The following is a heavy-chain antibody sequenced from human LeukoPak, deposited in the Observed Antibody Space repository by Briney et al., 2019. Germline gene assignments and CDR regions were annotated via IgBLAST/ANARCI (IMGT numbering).Heavy chain of an antibody. CDR2: INRSGST. D-gene: IGHD2-2*01. Sequence: KPSETLSLTCAVYGGSFSGYYWSWIRQPPGKGLEWIGEINRSGSTNYNPSLKSRVTISVDTSKNQFSLKLSSVTAADTAVYYCARGRDCSSTSCYLSRYYYYGMDVWGKGTAVTVSS. V-gene: IGHV4-34*01. J-gene: IGHJ6*04. CDR1: GGSFSGYY. CDR3: ARGRDCSSTSCYLSRYYYYGMDV.